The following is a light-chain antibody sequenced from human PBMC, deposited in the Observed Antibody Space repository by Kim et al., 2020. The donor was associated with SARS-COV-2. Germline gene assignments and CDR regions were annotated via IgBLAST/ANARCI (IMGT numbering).Light chain of an antibody. Sequence: QSALTQPRSVSGSPGQSVTISCTGTSSDVGAYNYVSWYQHHPGKAPKLMIYDVTKRPSGVPDRFSGSKSGDTASLTISGLQAEDEADYYCCSHAGSYTWVFGGGTQLTVL. CDR2: DVT. CDR1: SSDVGAYNY. CDR3: CSHAGSYTWV. J-gene: IGLJ3*02. V-gene: IGLV2-11*01.